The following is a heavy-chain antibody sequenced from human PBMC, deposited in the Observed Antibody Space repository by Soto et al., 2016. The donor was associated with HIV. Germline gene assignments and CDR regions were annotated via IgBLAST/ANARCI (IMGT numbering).Heavy chain of an antibody. V-gene: IGHV4-61*08. CDR2: IFHTGST. CDR1: GASVSSDAFY. CDR3: ARDTGRMVAITGMDV. J-gene: IGHJ6*02. Sequence: QVQLKESGPGLVKPSETLTLTCTVSGASVSSDAFYWSWIRQPPGKGLEWIGYIFHTGSTNYNPSLRSRLSMSLDMSKNQFSLKLTSVTAADTAVYYCARDTGRMVAITGMDVWGQGTTGHRLF. D-gene: IGHD2-8*01.